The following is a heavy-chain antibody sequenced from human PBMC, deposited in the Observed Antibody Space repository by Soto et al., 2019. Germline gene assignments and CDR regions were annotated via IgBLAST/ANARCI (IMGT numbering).Heavy chain of an antibody. Sequence: PSGTLSLTCSVSDDAINSDKYYWGGSRQAPGKGLEWIGSIYYRGDAYYNPSLQSRVTISLDKSKSQFSLKLNSVTAADSAVYFCARLEGLATISYYFDFWGPGALVTVSS. V-gene: IGHV4-39*01. J-gene: IGHJ4*02. D-gene: IGHD3-9*01. CDR1: DDAINSDKYY. CDR2: IYYRGDA. CDR3: ARLEGLATISYYFDF.